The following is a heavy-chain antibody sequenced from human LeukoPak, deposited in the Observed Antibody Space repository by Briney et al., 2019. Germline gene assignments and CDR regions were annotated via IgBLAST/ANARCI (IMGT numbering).Heavy chain of an antibody. J-gene: IGHJ4*02. D-gene: IGHD6-6*01. CDR1: GLTVSSEY. Sequence: PGGSLRLSCAAYGLTVSSEYLAWVRQAPGKGLEWISVIYGAGATYYADSVEGRFTISRDTYNNALYLQMNSLRAEDTAVYHCARLLPASRHYFDYWGRGTPVTVSS. V-gene: IGHV3-53*01. CDR3: ARLLPASRHYFDY. CDR2: IYGAGAT.